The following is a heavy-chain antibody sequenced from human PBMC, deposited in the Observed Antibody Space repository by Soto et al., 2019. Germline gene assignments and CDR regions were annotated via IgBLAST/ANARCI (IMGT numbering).Heavy chain of an antibody. CDR2: VYGNDIK. V-gene: IGHV2-5*01. D-gene: IGHD3-3*01. J-gene: IGHJ5*02. CDR3: AHSRPPMERDWFDT. Sequence: QITLKESGPTLVMPTQTLTLTCTFSGFSLTTSGVGVGWFRQPPEKALEWLALVYGNDIKHYISALQSRLTISKDNSKNQVVLTMTNLDPADTATYFCAHSRPPMERDWFDTWGQGILLTVSS. CDR1: GFSLTTSGVG.